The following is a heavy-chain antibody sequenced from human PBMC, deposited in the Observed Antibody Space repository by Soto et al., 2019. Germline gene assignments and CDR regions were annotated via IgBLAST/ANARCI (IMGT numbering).Heavy chain of an antibody. D-gene: IGHD6-6*01. J-gene: IGHJ6*03. CDR1: GFTLSGYA. CDR3: ARRARPDFYYMDV. V-gene: IGHV3-64*01. Sequence: EVQLAESGGGLAQPGGSLRLSCAASGFTLSGYAMDWVRQAPGKGLEYVSGISSNGVGTYYANSVQGRFTISRDNSKNTVYLQMGSLRPEDMAVYYCARRARPDFYYMDVWGKGTMVTVSS. CDR2: ISSNGVGT.